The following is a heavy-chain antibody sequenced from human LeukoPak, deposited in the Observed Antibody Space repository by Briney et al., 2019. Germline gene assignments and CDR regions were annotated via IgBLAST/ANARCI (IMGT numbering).Heavy chain of an antibody. J-gene: IGHJ6*04. D-gene: IGHD3-10*02. CDR1: GFTFSSYS. V-gene: IGHV3-48*04. CDR3: AELGITMIGGV. CDR2: ISSSSNTI. Sequence: GGSLRLSCAASGFTFSSYSMNWVRQAPGKGLEWVSYISSSSNTIYDADSVKGRFTISRDNAKNSLYLQMNSLRAEDTAVYYCAELGITMIGGVWGKGTTVTISS.